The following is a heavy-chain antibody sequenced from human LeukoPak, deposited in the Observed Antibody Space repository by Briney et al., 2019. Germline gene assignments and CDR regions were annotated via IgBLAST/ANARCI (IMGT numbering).Heavy chain of an antibody. J-gene: IGHJ4*02. D-gene: IGHD3-22*01. CDR3: ARGGRYYYDSSGYYLL. V-gene: IGHV4-61*01. CDR2: IYYSGST. CDR1: GGSISSSSYY. Sequence: SETLSLTCTVSGGSISSSSYYWSWIRQPPGKGLEWIGYIYYSGSTNYNPSLKSRVTISVDTSKNQFSLKLSSVTAADTAVYYCARGGRYYYDSSGYYLLWGQGTLVTVSS.